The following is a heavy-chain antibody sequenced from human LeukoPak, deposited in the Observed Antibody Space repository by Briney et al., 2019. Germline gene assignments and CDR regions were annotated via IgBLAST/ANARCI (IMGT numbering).Heavy chain of an antibody. CDR1: GDSISSYY. J-gene: IGHJ6*02. Sequence: PSETLSLTCTVSGDSISSYYWSWVRQPPGKGLEWIGYIYYSGSTDYSPSLKSRVTISVDTSKNQFSLKLTSVTAADTAVYYCAREPLGGYGMDVWGQGTTVTVSS. V-gene: IGHV4-59*01. CDR3: AREPLGGYGMDV. CDR2: IYYSGST. D-gene: IGHD3-16*01.